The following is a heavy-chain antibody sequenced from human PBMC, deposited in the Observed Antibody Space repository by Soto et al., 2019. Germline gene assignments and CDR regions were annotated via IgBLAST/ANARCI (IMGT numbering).Heavy chain of an antibody. CDR3: AAIAAAGTLKDP. CDR2: INSDGSST. Sequence: GALRLSCAASGFTFSSYWMHWVRQAPGKGLVWVSRINSDGSSTSYADSVKGRFTISRDNAKNTLYLQMHSLRAEDTAVYYCAAIAAAGTLKDPWGQGTLGTVSS. D-gene: IGHD6-13*01. V-gene: IGHV3-74*01. J-gene: IGHJ5*02. CDR1: GFTFSSYW.